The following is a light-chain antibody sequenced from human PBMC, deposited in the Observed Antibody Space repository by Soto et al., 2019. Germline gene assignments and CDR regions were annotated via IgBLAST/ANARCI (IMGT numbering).Light chain of an antibody. Sequence: DIQMTQSPSTLSASVRDRVTITCRASQTINSWLAWYQQRPGKAPRLLIYKASTLESGVPSRFSGSGSGTDFTLTIGTLQPDDFATYYCQQYDNIPYTFGQGTKLDIK. CDR3: QQYDNIPYT. CDR2: KAS. CDR1: QTINSW. J-gene: IGKJ2*01. V-gene: IGKV1-5*03.